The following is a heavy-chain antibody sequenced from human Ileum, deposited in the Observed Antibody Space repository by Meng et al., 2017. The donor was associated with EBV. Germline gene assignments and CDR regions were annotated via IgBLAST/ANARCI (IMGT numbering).Heavy chain of an antibody. CDR2: IYYSGRT. J-gene: IGHJ5*02. D-gene: IGHD6-13*01. Sequence: QLQLQEAGPGLVKPSATLSLTCTASGGPINSSSYYWGWIRQPPGKGLEWIGSIYYSGRTYYNPSLKSRVTISVDTSKNQFSLKLSSVTAADTAVYYCARPIAAAGWFDPWGQGTLVTVSS. CDR1: GGPINSSSYY. CDR3: ARPIAAAGWFDP. V-gene: IGHV4-39*01.